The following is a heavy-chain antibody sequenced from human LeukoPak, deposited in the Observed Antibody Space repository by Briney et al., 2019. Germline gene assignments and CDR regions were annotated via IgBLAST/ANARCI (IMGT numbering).Heavy chain of an antibody. Sequence: PGGSLRLSCAASGFTFSTYAMSWVRQAPGKGLEWLGFIRSKAYGGTTEYAASVKGRFTISRDDSKSIAYLQMNSLKTEDTAVYYCTRDGGITIRDDYWGQGTLVTVSS. V-gene: IGHV3-49*04. J-gene: IGHJ4*02. CDR3: TRDGGITIRDDY. CDR2: IRSKAYGGTT. D-gene: IGHD3-3*01. CDR1: GFTFSTYA.